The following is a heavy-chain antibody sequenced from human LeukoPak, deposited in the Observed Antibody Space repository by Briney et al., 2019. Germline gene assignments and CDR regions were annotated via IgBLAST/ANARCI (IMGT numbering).Heavy chain of an antibody. J-gene: IGHJ5*02. D-gene: IGHD5-18*01. V-gene: IGHV4-59*01. CDR1: GGSISSYY. CDR3: ARGYSYGQRWFDP. Sequence: PSETLSLTCTVSGGSISSYYWSWIRQPPGKGLEWIGYIYYSGSTNYNPSLKSRVTISVDTSKNQFSLKLSSVTAADTAVYYCARGYSYGQRWFDPWGQGTPVTVSS. CDR2: IYYSGST.